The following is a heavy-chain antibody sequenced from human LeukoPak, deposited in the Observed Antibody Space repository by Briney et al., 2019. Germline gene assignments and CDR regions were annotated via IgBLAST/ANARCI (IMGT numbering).Heavy chain of an antibody. J-gene: IGHJ5*02. V-gene: IGHV3-7*05. CDR3: ARASDPWLLLT. Sequence: PGGSLRLSCAASGFPFSNSWRIGVRQAPGKGLEWVGNIKQDGSEKRYADSVRGRFSISRGNAQTSLYLQMNSLRAEDTAVYYCARASDPWLLLTWGQRTLVTVSS. CDR2: IKQDGSEK. D-gene: IGHD1-26*01. CDR1: GFPFSNSW.